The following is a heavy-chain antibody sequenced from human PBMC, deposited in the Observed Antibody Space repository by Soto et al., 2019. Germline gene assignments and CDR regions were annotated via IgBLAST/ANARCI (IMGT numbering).Heavy chain of an antibody. Sequence: PSETLSLTCTVSGGSISSYYWSWIRQPPGKGLEWIGYIYYSGSTNYNPSLKSRVTISVDTSKNQFSLKLSSVTAADTAVYYCARSPTDILTGYPLDYFDYWGQGTLVTVS. V-gene: IGHV4-59*01. CDR2: IYYSGST. CDR1: GGSISSYY. J-gene: IGHJ4*02. CDR3: ARSPTDILTGYPLDYFDY. D-gene: IGHD3-9*01.